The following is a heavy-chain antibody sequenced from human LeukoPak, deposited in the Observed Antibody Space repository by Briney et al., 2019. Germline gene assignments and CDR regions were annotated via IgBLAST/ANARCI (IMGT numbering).Heavy chain of an antibody. Sequence: GGSLRLSCAASGFTVSSNYMSWVRQAPGKGLEWVSVIYSGGSTYYADSVKGRFTISRDNSKNTLYLQMNSLRAEDTAVYYCARGKVYYYYDYWGQGTLVTVSS. V-gene: IGHV3-66*01. CDR1: GFTVSSNY. J-gene: IGHJ4*02. CDR2: IYSGGST. CDR3: ARGKVYYYYDY. D-gene: IGHD5/OR15-5a*01.